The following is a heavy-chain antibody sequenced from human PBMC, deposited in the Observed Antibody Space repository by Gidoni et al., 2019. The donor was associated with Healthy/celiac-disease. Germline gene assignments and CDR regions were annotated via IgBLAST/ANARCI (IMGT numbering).Heavy chain of an antibody. V-gene: IGHV3-21*01. J-gene: IGHJ6*02. CDR2: ISSSSSYI. CDR3: ARDLNGFGYFDWLSNYYYYYGMDV. D-gene: IGHD3-9*01. Sequence: APGKGLESVSSISSSSSYIYYADSVKGRFPISRDNAKNSLYLQMNSLRAEDTAVYYCARDLNGFGYFDWLSNYYYYYGMDVWGQGTTVTVSS.